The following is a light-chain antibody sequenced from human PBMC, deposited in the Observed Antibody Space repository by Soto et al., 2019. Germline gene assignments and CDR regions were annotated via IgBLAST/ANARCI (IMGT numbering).Light chain of an antibody. Sequence: DIQMTQSPSTLSASVGDRVTITCRPSQSISDWLAWYQQKPGKAPKLLIYDASGLESGVPSRFSGSGSGTEFTLTISSLQPDDFATYYCQQYNSYSLTFGGGTKVDIK. V-gene: IGKV1-5*01. CDR1: QSISDW. CDR3: QQYNSYSLT. CDR2: DAS. J-gene: IGKJ4*01.